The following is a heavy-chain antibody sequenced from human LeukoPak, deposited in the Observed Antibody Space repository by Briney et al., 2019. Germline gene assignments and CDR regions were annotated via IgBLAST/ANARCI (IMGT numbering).Heavy chain of an antibody. V-gene: IGHV4-59*01. J-gene: IGHJ5*02. CDR1: GGSISSYY. Sequence: SETLSLTCTVSGGSISSYYWSWIRQPPGKGLEWIGCIYYSGSTNYNPSLKSRVTISVDTSKNQFSLKLSSVTAADTAVYYCARDGYSYISPWGQGTLVTVSS. CDR3: ARDGYSYISP. CDR2: IYYSGST. D-gene: IGHD5-18*01.